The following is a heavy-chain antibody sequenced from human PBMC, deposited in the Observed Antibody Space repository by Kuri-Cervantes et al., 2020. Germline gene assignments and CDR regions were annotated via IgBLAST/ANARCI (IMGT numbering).Heavy chain of an antibody. V-gene: IGHV3-33*01. J-gene: IGHJ6*02. Sequence: GGSLRLSCAASGFTFSSYSMHWVRQAPGKGLEWVAVIWYDGSNKYYADSVKGRFTISRDNSKNTLYLQMNSLRAEDTAVYYCARDDCSSTSCYVFYYYYYGMDVWGQGTTVTVSS. CDR2: IWYDGSNK. D-gene: IGHD2-2*01. CDR3: ARDDCSSTSCYVFYYYYYGMDV. CDR1: GFTFSSYS.